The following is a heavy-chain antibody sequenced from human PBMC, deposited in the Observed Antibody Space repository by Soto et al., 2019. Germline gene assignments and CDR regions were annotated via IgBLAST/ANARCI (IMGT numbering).Heavy chain of an antibody. Sequence: QLHVQESGPGPVRPSETLSLTCTVSGGSIDSSNYFWGWVRQPPGKGLEWIGTISYSGSTYYNPSLKSRVTISVDTSKTQFFLKVTSVTAPDTAVYHCVGKNLGYFDLWGRGTLVTVSS. D-gene: IGHD3-16*01. CDR1: GGSIDSSNYF. V-gene: IGHV4-39*01. CDR3: VGKNLGYFDL. J-gene: IGHJ2*01. CDR2: ISYSGST.